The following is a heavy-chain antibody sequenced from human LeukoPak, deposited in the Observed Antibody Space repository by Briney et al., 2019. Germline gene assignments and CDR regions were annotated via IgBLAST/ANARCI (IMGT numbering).Heavy chain of an antibody. CDR3: ARPPGDYDFWSGIPYFDY. V-gene: IGHV5-51*01. D-gene: IGHD3-3*01. CDR2: IYPGDSDT. Sequence: PGESLQISCQGSGYRFTSYWIGWVRQVPGKGLEWMGIIYPGDSDTRYSPSFQGQVTISADKSIRTAYLQWSSLKASDTAMYYCARPPGDYDFWSGIPYFDYWGQGTLVTVSS. CDR1: GYRFTSYW. J-gene: IGHJ4*02.